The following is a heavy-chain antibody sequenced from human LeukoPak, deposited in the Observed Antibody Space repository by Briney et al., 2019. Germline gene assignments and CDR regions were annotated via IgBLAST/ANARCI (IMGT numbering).Heavy chain of an antibody. V-gene: IGHV4-39*07. J-gene: IGHJ4*02. CDR3: ARTNDFWSGYSDY. D-gene: IGHD3-3*01. CDR1: GGSISSSSYY. Sequence: SETLSLTCTVSGGSISSSSYYWGWIRQPPGKGLEWIGSIYYSGSTYYNPSLKSRVTISVDTSKNQFSLKLSSVTAADTAVYYCARTNDFWSGYSDYWGQGTLVTVSS. CDR2: IYYSGST.